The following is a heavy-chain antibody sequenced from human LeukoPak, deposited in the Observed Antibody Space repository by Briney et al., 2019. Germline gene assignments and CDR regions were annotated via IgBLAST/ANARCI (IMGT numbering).Heavy chain of an antibody. CDR2: MYLSGTT. CDR3: AREPDY. V-gene: IGHV4-4*02. CDR1: GDSINSLDL. J-gene: IGHJ4*02. Sequence: SGTLSLTCTVSGDSINSLDLWSWVRQPPGKGLEWIGEMYLSGTTHSNPSVKSRVTISIDKSKNQFFLKLSSVTAADTAVYYCAREPDYWGQGTLVTVSS.